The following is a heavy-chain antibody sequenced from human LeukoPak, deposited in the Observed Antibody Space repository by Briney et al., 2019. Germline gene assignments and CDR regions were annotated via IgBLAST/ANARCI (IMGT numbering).Heavy chain of an antibody. CDR1: GYTFTSYY. Sequence: GASVKVSCKASGYTFTSYYMHWVRQAPGQGLEWMGIINPSGGSTSYAQKFQGRVTMTRDTSTSTVYMELSSLRSEDTAVYYCARGSYYDFWSGYYSFDYWGQGTLVTVSS. J-gene: IGHJ4*02. D-gene: IGHD3-3*01. CDR3: ARGSYYDFWSGYYSFDY. V-gene: IGHV1-46*01. CDR2: INPSGGST.